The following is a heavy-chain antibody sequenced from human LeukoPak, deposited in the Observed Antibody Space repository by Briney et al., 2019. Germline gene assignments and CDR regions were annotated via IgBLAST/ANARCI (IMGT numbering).Heavy chain of an antibody. CDR2: IYTSGSI. J-gene: IGHJ4*02. D-gene: IGHD6-19*01. CDR1: GGSISSGSYY. V-gene: IGHV4-61*02. CDR3: ARDIGWIDY. Sequence: SQTLSLTCTVSGGSISSGSYYWSWIRQPAGKGLEWIGRIYTSGSINYNPSLKSRVTISGDMSKNRFSLKLSSVTAADTAVYYCARDIGWIDYWGQGTLVTVSS.